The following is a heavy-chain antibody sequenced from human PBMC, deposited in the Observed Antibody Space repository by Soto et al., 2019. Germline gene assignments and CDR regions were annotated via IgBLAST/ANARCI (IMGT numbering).Heavy chain of an antibody. D-gene: IGHD1-26*01. CDR3: AAEIRTRTSGY. CDR2: IVVGSHNT. V-gene: IGHV1-58*01. Sequence: SVKVSCKASGFTFTSSAVLWVRQARGPRLESIGRIVVGSHNTNYTQKFQGRVPITMGMSTSTAYMEMCSLRSEDLAIYYCAAEIRTRTSGYWGKGSRV. CDR1: GFTFTSSA. J-gene: IGHJ4*02.